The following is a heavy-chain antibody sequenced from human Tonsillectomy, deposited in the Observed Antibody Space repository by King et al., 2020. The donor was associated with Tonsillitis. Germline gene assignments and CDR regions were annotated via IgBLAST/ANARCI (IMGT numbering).Heavy chain of an antibody. V-gene: IGHV3-30-3*01. J-gene: IGHJ4*02. CDR2: ISYDGNKK. Sequence: VQLVESGGGVVQPGRSLRLSCAASEFTFSTYAMHWVRQAPGKGLEWVAVISYDGNKKYYADSVKGRFTISRDNSKNTLYLQVNSLRAEETAMYYCVRETDYGDYGFDYWGQGTLVTVSS. D-gene: IGHD4-17*01. CDR3: VRETDYGDYGFDY. CDR1: EFTFSTYA.